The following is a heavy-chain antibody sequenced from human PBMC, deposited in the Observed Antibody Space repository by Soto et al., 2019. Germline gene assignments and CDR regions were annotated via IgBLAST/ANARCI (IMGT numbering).Heavy chain of an antibody. Sequence: SGPTLVNPTQTLTLTCTFSGFSLSTSGVGVGWIRQPPGKALEWLALIYWDDDKRYSPSLKSRLTITKDTSKNQVVLTMTNMDPVDTATYYCAHTRADIVVVVAATTLPTLAEFDYWGQGTLVTVSS. CDR3: AHTRADIVVVVAATTLPTLAEFDY. J-gene: IGHJ4*02. D-gene: IGHD2-15*01. CDR2: IYWDDDK. V-gene: IGHV2-5*02. CDR1: GFSLSTSGVG.